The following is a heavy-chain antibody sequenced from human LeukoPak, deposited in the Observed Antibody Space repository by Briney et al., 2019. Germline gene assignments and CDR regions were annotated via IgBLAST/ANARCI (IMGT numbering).Heavy chain of an antibody. CDR2: ISSSSSTI. V-gene: IGHV3-48*02. D-gene: IGHD3-22*01. J-gene: IGHJ4*02. Sequence: PGGSLRLSCAASGFTFSSYSMNWVRQAPGKGLEWVSYISSSSSTIYYADSVKGRFTISRDNAKNSLYLQMNSLRDEDTAVYYCARLEYYYDSSGYASFDYWGQGTLVTVYS. CDR3: ARLEYYYDSSGYASFDY. CDR1: GFTFSSYS.